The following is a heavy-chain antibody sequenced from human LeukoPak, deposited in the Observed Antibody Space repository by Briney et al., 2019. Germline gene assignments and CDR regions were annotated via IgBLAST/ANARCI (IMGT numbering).Heavy chain of an antibody. D-gene: IGHD5-18*01. Sequence: SVKLSFTASGGTFSSYAISGVRQAPGQGLEWMGVIITIFGRANYAQKFQGRVTITADESTSTAYMELSSLKSEDTAVYYCARDRGYSYGYSGIGSDYWGQGTLVTVSS. CDR2: IITIFGRA. V-gene: IGHV1-69*01. CDR3: ARDRGYSYGYSGIGSDY. CDR1: GGTFSSYA. J-gene: IGHJ4*02.